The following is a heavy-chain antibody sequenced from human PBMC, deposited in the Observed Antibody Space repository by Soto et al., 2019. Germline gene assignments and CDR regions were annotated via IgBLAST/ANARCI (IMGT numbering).Heavy chain of an antibody. D-gene: IGHD3-16*01. J-gene: IGHJ4*02. V-gene: IGHV1-46*02. Sequence: QVQLVQSGAAVKEPGASVKVSCKASGYTFQNYHMHWVRQAPGQGLEWMGIIHPSGDTKTYGQRFQGRLAMTRDASTSTAYMELSSLTSEDTAVYFCARDLWGSWTVDYWGQGTLVTVSS. CDR2: IHPSGDTK. CDR1: GYTFQNYH. CDR3: ARDLWGSWTVDY.